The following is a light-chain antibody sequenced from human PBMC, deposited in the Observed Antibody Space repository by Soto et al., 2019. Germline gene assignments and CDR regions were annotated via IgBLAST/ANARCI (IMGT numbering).Light chain of an antibody. CDR2: ATS. CDR1: QSVSRDY. J-gene: IGKJ4*01. Sequence: EVGLTQSPGTLSLSPGEGATLSCRASQSVSRDYLVWYQHKPGQAPSLVIYATSTRATGIPDRFSASGSGTDFSLTISRLEPEDFAVYYCQQYGSLPLTFGGGTKVDIK. V-gene: IGKV3-20*01. CDR3: QQYGSLPLT.